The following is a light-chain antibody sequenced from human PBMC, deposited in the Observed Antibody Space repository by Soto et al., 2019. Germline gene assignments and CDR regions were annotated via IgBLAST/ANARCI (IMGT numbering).Light chain of an antibody. Sequence: QSALTQPASVSGSPGQSITIPCTGTSSDVGGYNYVSWYQQHPGKAPKLMIYDVSNRPSGVSNRFSGSKSGNTASLTISGLQAEDEADYYCSSYTSSSTLYVVFGGGTQLTVL. CDR1: SSDVGGYNY. V-gene: IGLV2-14*01. J-gene: IGLJ2*01. CDR3: SSYTSSSTLYVV. CDR2: DVS.